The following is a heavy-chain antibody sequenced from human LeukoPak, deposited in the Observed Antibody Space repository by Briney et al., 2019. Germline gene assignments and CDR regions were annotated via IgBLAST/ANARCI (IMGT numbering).Heavy chain of an antibody. Sequence: SETLSLTCTVSGGSITSVNYYWGWIRHPPGKGLEWIGSIYYSGTTYYNPSLKSRVTISVDTSKIQFSLKLSSVTAADTALYYCAKHYMGSSYNHGLDCWGQGTLVTVSS. CDR1: GGSITSVNYY. D-gene: IGHD3-10*01. CDR3: AKHYMGSSYNHGLDC. J-gene: IGHJ4*02. V-gene: IGHV4-39*01. CDR2: IYYSGTT.